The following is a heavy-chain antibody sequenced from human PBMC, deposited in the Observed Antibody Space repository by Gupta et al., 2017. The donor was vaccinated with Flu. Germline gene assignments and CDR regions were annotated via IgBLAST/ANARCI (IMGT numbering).Heavy chain of an antibody. D-gene: IGHD2/OR15-2a*01. J-gene: IGHJ6*02. V-gene: IGHV3-33*01. CDR3: ARDKGTYYGLGRHEHIYGMDF. Sequence: QVQLVESGGGVAQPGASLRLSCVASGFTFKDFVIHWVRQTPAKGLEWVAGVCFDGSSQYYADSVRGRFDISRDNSRATTYVQMNTLRADDTAIYYCARDKGTYYGLGRHEHIYGMDFWGHGTAVTVAS. CDR2: VCFDGSSQ. CDR1: GFTFKDFV.